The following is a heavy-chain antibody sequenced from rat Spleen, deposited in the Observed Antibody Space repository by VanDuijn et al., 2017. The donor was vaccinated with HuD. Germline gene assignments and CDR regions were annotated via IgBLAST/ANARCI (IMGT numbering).Heavy chain of an antibody. Sequence: QVQLKESGPGLVQPSQTLSLTCTVSGFSLTSYHVHWVRQPPGKGLEWMGVMWSDGETSYNSALKSRLSISRDTSKSQGFLKSNSLQTEYPATYYCARDLDYYSSYGYVMDAWGQGASVTVSS. V-gene: IGHV2-32*01. CDR2: MWSDGET. D-gene: IGHD1-2*01. CDR1: GFSLTSYH. J-gene: IGHJ4*01. CDR3: ARDLDYYSSYGYVMDA.